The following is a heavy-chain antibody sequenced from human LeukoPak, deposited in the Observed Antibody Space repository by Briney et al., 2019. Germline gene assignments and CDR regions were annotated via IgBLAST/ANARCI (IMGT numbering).Heavy chain of an antibody. J-gene: IGHJ4*02. V-gene: IGHV3-23*01. CDR3: AKALSLYYYDSSGIYY. Sequence: GGSLRLSCAASGFTFSSYAMSWVRQAPGKGLEWVSAISGSGGSTYYADSVKGRFTIFRDNSKNTLYLQMNSLRAEDTAVYYCAKALSLYYYDSSGIYYWGQGTLVTVSS. D-gene: IGHD3-22*01. CDR2: ISGSGGST. CDR1: GFTFSSYA.